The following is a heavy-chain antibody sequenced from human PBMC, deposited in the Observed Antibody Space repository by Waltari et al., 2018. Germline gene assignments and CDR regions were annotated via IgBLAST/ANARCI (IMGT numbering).Heavy chain of an antibody. Sequence: QVQLQQWCAGLLKPSETLSLTCAVYGGSFSGSYWSWIRQPPGKGLEWIGEINHSGNTNYNPSLNSRVTISVDTSKNQFSLKLSSVTAADTAVYYCALVSAAGWFDPWGQGTLVTVSS. V-gene: IGHV4-34*01. CDR1: GGSFSGSY. D-gene: IGHD1-26*01. CDR2: INHSGNT. J-gene: IGHJ5*02. CDR3: ALVSAAGWFDP.